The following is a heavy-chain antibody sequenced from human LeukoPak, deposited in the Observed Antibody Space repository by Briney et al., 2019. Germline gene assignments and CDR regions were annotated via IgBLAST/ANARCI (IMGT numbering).Heavy chain of an antibody. CDR1: GGSISSGSYY. CDR3: AREGGRYYGSGSYNY. Sequence: ASETLSLTCTVSGGSISSGSYYWSWIRQPAGKGLEWIGRIYTSGSANYNPSLKSRVTISVDTSKNQFSLKLSSVTAADTAVYYCAREGGRYYGSGSYNYWGQGTLVTVSS. J-gene: IGHJ4*02. V-gene: IGHV4-61*02. D-gene: IGHD3-10*01. CDR2: IYTSGSA.